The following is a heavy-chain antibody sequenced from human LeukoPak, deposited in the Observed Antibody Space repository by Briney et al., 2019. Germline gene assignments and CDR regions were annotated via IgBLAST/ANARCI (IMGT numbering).Heavy chain of an antibody. CDR1: AFIFSGHW. D-gene: IGHD6-13*01. Sequence: GGSLRLSCEGSAFIFSGHWMSWVRQVPGKGLEWVVNINEGGNEKNYVDSVKGRFTASRDNAQNSLYLQMNSLRVEDTAVYYCARHPNSNWDYWGQGTLVTVSS. J-gene: IGHJ4*02. V-gene: IGHV3-7*03. CDR3: ARHPNSNWDY. CDR2: INEGGNEK.